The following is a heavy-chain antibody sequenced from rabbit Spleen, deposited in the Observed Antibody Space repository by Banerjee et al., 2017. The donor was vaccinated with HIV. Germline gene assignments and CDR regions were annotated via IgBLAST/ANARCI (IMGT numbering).Heavy chain of an antibody. CDR2: IDAGSGRT. V-gene: IGHV1S40*01. CDR3: TSTIGTADQLDL. CDR1: GFSFSSGYW. J-gene: IGHJ3*01. D-gene: IGHD4-1*01. Sequence: QSLEESGGDLVKPGTSLTLTCKPSGFSFSSGYWICWVRQAPGKGLEWIGCIDAGSGRTWYARWAKGRFTISKTSSTTVTLKMTSLTVADTATYFCTSTIGTADQLDLWGPGTLVTVS.